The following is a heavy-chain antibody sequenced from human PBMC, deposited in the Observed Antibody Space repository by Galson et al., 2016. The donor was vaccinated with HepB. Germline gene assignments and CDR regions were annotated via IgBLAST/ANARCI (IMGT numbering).Heavy chain of an antibody. V-gene: IGHV3-23*01. CDR3: AILGMYYRDTSDYFTEDF. J-gene: IGHJ4*02. D-gene: IGHD3-22*01. CDR1: GFTSSNYD. Sequence: SLTVFRAASGFTSSNYDMSWVRQAPGKGLQWVSVVRASGNGGSTHYADSVKGRFTISRDTSKNTLYLQMNSLRAEDTAVYYCAILGMYYRDTSDYFTEDFWGQGTLVTVSS. CDR2: VRASGNGGST.